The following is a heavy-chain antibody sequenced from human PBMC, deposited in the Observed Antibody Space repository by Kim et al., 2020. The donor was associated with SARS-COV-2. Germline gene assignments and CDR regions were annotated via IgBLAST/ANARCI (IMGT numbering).Heavy chain of an antibody. J-gene: IGHJ4*02. CDR1: GFTFSSYA. Sequence: GGSLRLSCAASGFTFSSYAMSWVRQAPGKGLEWVSAISGSGGSTYYADSVKGRFTISRDNSKNTLYLQMNSLRAEDTAVYYCAKDSSPYGDYEVKFDYWGQGTLVTVSS. CDR2: ISGSGGST. V-gene: IGHV3-23*01. CDR3: AKDSSPYGDYEVKFDY. D-gene: IGHD4-17*01.